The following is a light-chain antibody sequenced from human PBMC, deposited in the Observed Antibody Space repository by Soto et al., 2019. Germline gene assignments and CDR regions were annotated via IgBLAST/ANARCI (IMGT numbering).Light chain of an antibody. CDR1: SSDVGGYNY. Sequence: QSALTQPASVSGSPGQSITISCTGTSSDVGGYNYVSWYQQHPGKAPKLMIYEVSNRPSGVSNRFSDSKSGNTASLTISGLEDEDEADYYCSSYTSSSTVVFGGGTKLTVL. CDR3: SSYTSSSTVV. CDR2: EVS. V-gene: IGLV2-14*01. J-gene: IGLJ2*01.